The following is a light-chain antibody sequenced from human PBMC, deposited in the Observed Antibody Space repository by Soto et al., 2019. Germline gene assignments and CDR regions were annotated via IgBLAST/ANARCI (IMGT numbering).Light chain of an antibody. CDR3: NQRQSWPRT. CDR2: QTS. Sequence: EIVLTQSPATLSSFPGDRVTLSCRASQYINTRLAWYQHRPGQAHRLLIYQTSIRAAGIPARFSASGTGTDFTLTIRDVQPEDFAVYYCNQRQSWPRTFGQGTKVDIK. J-gene: IGKJ1*01. V-gene: IGKV3-11*01. CDR1: QYINTR.